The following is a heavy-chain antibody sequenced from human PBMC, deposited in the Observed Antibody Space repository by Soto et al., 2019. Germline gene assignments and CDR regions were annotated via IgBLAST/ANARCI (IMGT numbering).Heavy chain of an antibody. Sequence: GGSLRLSCAASGFTFSSYAMHWVRQAPGKGLEWAAVISYDGSNKYYADSVKGRFTISRDNSKNTLYLQMNSLRAEDTAVYYCARDRREYNWNDEPNFHYYYYGMDVWGQGTTVTVSS. CDR1: GFTFSSYA. CDR2: ISYDGSNK. J-gene: IGHJ6*02. D-gene: IGHD1-1*01. V-gene: IGHV3-30-3*01. CDR3: ARDRREYNWNDEPNFHYYYYGMDV.